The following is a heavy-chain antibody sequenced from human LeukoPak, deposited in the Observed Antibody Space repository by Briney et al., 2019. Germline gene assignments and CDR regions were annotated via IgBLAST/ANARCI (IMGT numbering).Heavy chain of an antibody. J-gene: IGHJ4*02. V-gene: IGHV3-23*01. Sequence: GGSLRLSCAASGFTFSSYAMSGVRQAPGKGLEWVSAISGSGGSTYYAASVKGRFTISRDNSKNTLYLQMNSLRAEDTAVYYCAKDDSYDSSGYHDPFGDYWGQGTLVTVSS. CDR1: GFTFSSYA. CDR3: AKDDSYDSSGYHDPFGDY. D-gene: IGHD3-22*01. CDR2: ISGSGGST.